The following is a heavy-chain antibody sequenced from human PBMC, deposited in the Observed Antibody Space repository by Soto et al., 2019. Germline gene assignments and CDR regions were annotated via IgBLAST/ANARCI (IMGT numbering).Heavy chain of an antibody. V-gene: IGHV3-23*01. J-gene: IGHJ5*02. CDR3: ARLLYDFWSGSEFYWFDP. CDR2: ISGSGGST. D-gene: IGHD3-3*01. Sequence: PGGSLRLSCAASGFTFISYAMSWVRQAPGKGLEWVSAISGSGGSTYYADSVKGRFTISRDNSKDTLYLQMNSLRAEDTAVYYCARLLYDFWSGSEFYWFDPWGQGTLVTVSS. CDR1: GFTFISYA.